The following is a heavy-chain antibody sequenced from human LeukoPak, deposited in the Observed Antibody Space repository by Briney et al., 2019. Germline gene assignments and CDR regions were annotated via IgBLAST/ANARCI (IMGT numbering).Heavy chain of an antibody. V-gene: IGHV1-2*02. CDR1: GYTFTGYY. Sequence: ASVKVSCKASGYTFTGYYMHWVRQAPGQGLEWMGWVNPNSGGTNYAQKFQGRVTMTRDTSISTAYMELSRLRSDDTAVYYCARGEYSSSSAPSYYYYYMDVWGKGTTVTVSS. D-gene: IGHD6-6*01. J-gene: IGHJ6*03. CDR2: VNPNSGGT. CDR3: ARGEYSSSSAPSYYYYYMDV.